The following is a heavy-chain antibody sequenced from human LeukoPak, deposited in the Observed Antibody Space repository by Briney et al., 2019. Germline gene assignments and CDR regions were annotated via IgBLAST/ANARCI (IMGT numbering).Heavy chain of an antibody. V-gene: IGHV4-59*12. Sequence: SETLSLTCTVSGGFISSYYWSWIRQPPGKGLEWSGYIYYSGSTNYNPSLKSRVTMSVDTSKNQFSLKLSSVTAADTAVYYCARRTREAMYYFDYWGQGTLVTVSS. CDR3: ARRTREAMYYFDY. D-gene: IGHD2-2*01. CDR2: IYYSGST. CDR1: GGFISSYY. J-gene: IGHJ4*02.